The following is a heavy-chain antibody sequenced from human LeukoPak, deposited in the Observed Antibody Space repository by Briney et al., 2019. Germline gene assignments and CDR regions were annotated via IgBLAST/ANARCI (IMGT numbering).Heavy chain of an antibody. D-gene: IGHD6-19*01. CDR1: GASMTNYY. V-gene: IGHV4-59*01. CDR3: ARGTPYSSGWYFDY. Sequence: SETLSLTCTVSGASMTNYYWSWIRQPPGKGLEWIGYIYYSGSTNYNPSLKSRVTMSVDTSKNQSSLKLSSVTAADTAVYYCARGTPYSSGWYFDYWGQGTLVTVSS. J-gene: IGHJ4*02. CDR2: IYYSGST.